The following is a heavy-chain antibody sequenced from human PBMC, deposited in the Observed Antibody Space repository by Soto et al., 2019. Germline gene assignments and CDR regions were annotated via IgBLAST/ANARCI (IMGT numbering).Heavy chain of an antibody. CDR3: AKKPPSSIQGWAFGMDV. D-gene: IGHD1-26*01. CDR2: TFTGGST. J-gene: IGHJ6*02. CDR1: GFSVTTNY. Sequence: EVQLVETGGGLIQPGGSLRLSCLASGFSVTTNYIIWVRQPPGKGLEWVSTTFTGGSTHYADSVKGRFSISRDNSKNTVYHQMNYLRVEDTAVYYCAKKPPSSIQGWAFGMDVWGQGTTVSVSS. V-gene: IGHV3-53*02.